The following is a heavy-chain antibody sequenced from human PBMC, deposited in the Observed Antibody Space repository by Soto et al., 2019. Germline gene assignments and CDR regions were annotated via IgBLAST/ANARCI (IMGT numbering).Heavy chain of an antibody. CDR3: SPSLNY. J-gene: IGHJ4*02. V-gene: IGHV3-7*01. Sequence: ESGGGLVQPGGSLRLSCAASGFTFSSSWMDWVRQAPGKGLEWVANINQDGSEKNYVDSVKGRFTISRDNTKNSLYLHMSSLTDEDSALYYCSPSLNYWGQGTLVTVSS. CDR2: INQDGSEK. CDR1: GFTFSSSW.